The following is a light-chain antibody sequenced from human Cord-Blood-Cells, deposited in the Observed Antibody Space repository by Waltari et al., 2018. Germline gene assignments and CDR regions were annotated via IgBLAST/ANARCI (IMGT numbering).Light chain of an antibody. CDR1: SPNIGAGYD. Sequence: QSVLTQPPSVSGAPGQRVTISCTGSSPNIGAGYDVHWYQQLPGTAPKLLIYGNSNRPSRVPDRFSGSKSGTSASLAITGLQAEDEADYYCQSYDSSLNWVFGGGTKLTVL. CDR3: QSYDSSLNWV. J-gene: IGLJ3*02. CDR2: GNS. V-gene: IGLV1-40*01.